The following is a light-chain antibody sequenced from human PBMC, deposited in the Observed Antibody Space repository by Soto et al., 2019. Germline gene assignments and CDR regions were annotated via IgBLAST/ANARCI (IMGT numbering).Light chain of an antibody. CDR1: SSDIGAYNF. Sequence: QSALTQPASVSGSPGQSITISCTGTSSDIGAYNFVSWYQQHPGKAPKLMLYDVNIRPSGVSNRFSGSKSGNTASLTISVLQAEDEADYYCTSWTTSTTKIFGGGTEVTVL. J-gene: IGLJ2*01. CDR2: DVN. V-gene: IGLV2-14*03. CDR3: TSWTTSTTKI.